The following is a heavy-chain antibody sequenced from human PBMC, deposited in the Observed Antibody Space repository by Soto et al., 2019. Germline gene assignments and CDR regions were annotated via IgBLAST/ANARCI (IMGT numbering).Heavy chain of an antibody. Sequence: GASVKVSCKASGYTFTSYGISWVRQAPGQGLEWMGWISAYNGNTNYAQKLQGRVTMTTDTSTSTAYMELSSLRSEDTAVYYCARLEGLRFLEWLTNWPDVAFDIWGQGTMVTVSS. V-gene: IGHV1-18*01. J-gene: IGHJ3*02. D-gene: IGHD3-3*01. CDR3: ARLEGLRFLEWLTNWPDVAFDI. CDR1: GYTFTSYG. CDR2: ISAYNGNT.